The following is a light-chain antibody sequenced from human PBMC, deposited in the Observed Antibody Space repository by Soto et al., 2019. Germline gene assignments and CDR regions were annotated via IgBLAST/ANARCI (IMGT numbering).Light chain of an antibody. Sequence: QPVLTQPPSVSGAPGQRVTISCTGSSSNIGAGYDVNWYQQLPGTAPKFLIYANSNRPSGVPDRFSGSKSGTSASLAITGLQTEDEADYYCQSYDSRLSGYVFGTGTKVTVL. V-gene: IGLV1-40*01. J-gene: IGLJ1*01. CDR2: ANS. CDR3: QSYDSRLSGYV. CDR1: SSNIGAGYD.